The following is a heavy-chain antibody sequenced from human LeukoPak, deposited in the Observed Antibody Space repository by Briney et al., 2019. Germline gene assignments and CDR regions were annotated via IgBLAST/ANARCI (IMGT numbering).Heavy chain of an antibody. CDR2: ISGSGDST. CDR1: GFTFSSYS. V-gene: IGHV3-23*01. D-gene: IGHD3-9*01. J-gene: IGHJ4*02. CDR3: VKDHGWLLYS. Sequence: PGGSLRLSCVVSGFTFSSYSMSWVRQAPGKGLEWVSAISGSGDSTYYADSVKGRFTISRDNSKNTLYLQMNSLRVEDTAVYYCVKDHGWLLYSWGQGTLVTVSS.